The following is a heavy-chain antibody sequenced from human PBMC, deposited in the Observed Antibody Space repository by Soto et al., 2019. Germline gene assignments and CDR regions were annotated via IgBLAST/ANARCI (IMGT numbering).Heavy chain of an antibody. D-gene: IGHD6-6*01. CDR2: ISYDGSNK. CDR3: AKVYSSSSYYYYGMDV. CDR1: GFTFSSYG. V-gene: IGHV3-30*18. Sequence: GGSLRLSCAASGFTFSSYGMHWVRQAPGKGLEWVAVISYDGSNKYYADSVKGRFTISRDNSKNTLYLQMNSLRAEDTAVYYCAKVYSSSSYYYYGMDVWGQGTTVTVSS. J-gene: IGHJ6*02.